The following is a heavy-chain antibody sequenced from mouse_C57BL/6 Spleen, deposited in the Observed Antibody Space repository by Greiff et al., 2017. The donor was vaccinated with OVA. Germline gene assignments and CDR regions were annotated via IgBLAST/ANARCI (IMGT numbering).Heavy chain of an antibody. CDR1: GFNIKDYY. J-gene: IGHJ1*03. Sequence: EVMLVESGAELVKPGASVKLSCTASGFNIKDYYMHWVKQRTEQGLEWIGRIDPEDGETKYAPKFQGKATITADTSSNTAYLQLSSLTSEDTAVYYCAFKYYGSRRDWYFDVWGTGTTVTVSS. V-gene: IGHV14-2*01. D-gene: IGHD1-1*01. CDR2: IDPEDGET. CDR3: AFKYYGSRRDWYFDV.